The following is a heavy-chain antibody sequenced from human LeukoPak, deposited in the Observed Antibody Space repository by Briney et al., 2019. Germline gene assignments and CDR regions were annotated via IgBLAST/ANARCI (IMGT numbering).Heavy chain of an antibody. CDR2: FDPEDGEA. J-gene: IGHJ4*02. Sequence: ASVKVSCKVSGYTLTELSMHWVRQAPGKGLEWMGGFDPEDGEAIYAQKFQGRVTMTEDTSTDTAYMELSSLRSEDTAVYYCATGLSFAAGPLGALVYWGQGTLLSVSS. CDR1: GYTLTELS. CDR3: ATGLSFAAGPLGALVY. D-gene: IGHD6-13*01. V-gene: IGHV1-24*01.